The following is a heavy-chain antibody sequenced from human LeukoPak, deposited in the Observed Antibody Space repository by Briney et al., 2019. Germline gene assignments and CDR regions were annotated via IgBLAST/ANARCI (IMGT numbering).Heavy chain of an antibody. D-gene: IGHD6-13*01. J-gene: IGHJ6*02. Sequence: SETLSLTCTVSGGSISSYYWSWIRQPPGKGLEWIGYIYYSGSTNYNPSLKSRVTISVDTSKNQFSLKLSSVTAADTAVYYCTISAADPCYYYGMDVWGQGTTVTVSS. CDR2: IYYSGST. CDR1: GGSISSYY. CDR3: TISAADPCYYYGMDV. V-gene: IGHV4-59*12.